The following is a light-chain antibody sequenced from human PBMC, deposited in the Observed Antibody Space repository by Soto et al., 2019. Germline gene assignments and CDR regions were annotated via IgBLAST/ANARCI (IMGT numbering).Light chain of an antibody. Sequence: DIQMTQSPSTLSASVGDRVTITCRASQSISSWLAWYQQKPGKAPRLLIYKASNLENGVPSRFSGSGSGTECTLTISSLQPEDVATYYCQQFNSYPITLGQGTRLEIK. CDR2: KAS. CDR3: QQFNSYPIT. V-gene: IGKV1-5*03. CDR1: QSISSW. J-gene: IGKJ5*01.